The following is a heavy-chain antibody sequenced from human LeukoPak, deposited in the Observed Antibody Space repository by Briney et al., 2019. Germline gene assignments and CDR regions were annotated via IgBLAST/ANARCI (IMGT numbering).Heavy chain of an antibody. Sequence: SGTLSLTCAVSGGSISDSNWWTWVRQPPGKGPEWIGEIYHSGSTNYNPSLRSRVTISIDKSKNQFSLKLSSVTAADTAVYYCSLGYDSSGYYNSLDVWGQGTLVTVSS. CDR3: SLGYDSSGYYNSLDV. CDR1: GGSISDSNW. D-gene: IGHD3-22*01. V-gene: IGHV4-4*02. J-gene: IGHJ4*02. CDR2: IYHSGST.